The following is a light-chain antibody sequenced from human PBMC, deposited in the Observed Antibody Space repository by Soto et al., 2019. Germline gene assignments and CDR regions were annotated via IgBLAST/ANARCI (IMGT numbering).Light chain of an antibody. CDR2: GTS. V-gene: IGKV3-20*01. CDR1: QSVGRDY. CDR3: QQYGSSPT. Sequence: EIVLTQSPATLSLSPGERATLSCRASQSVGRDYLAWYQQKPGQAPRLLIHGTSYRATGIPDRFRGSGSGTDFILTISRLEPEDFAVYYCQQYGSSPTFGQGTKVDIK. J-gene: IGKJ1*01.